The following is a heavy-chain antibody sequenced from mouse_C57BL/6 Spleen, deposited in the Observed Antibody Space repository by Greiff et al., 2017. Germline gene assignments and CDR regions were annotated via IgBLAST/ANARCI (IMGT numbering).Heavy chain of an antibody. CDR2: ISSGSSTI. CDR1: GFTFSDYG. CDR3: ARPPATGTAWFAY. J-gene: IGHJ3*01. D-gene: IGHD4-1*02. V-gene: IGHV5-17*01. Sequence: DVQLQESGGGLVKPGGSLKLSCAASGFTFSDYGLHWVRQAPEKGLEWVAYISSGSSTIYYADSVKGRFTISRDNAKNTLFLQMTSLGSEDTAMYYCARPPATGTAWFAYWGQGTLVTVSA.